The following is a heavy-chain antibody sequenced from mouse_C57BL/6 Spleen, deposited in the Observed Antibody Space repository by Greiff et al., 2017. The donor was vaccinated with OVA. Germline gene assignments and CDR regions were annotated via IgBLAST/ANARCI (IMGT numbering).Heavy chain of an antibody. Sequence: EVMLVESGGGLVQPGGSLSLSCAASGFTFTDYYMSWVRQPPGKALEWLGFISNKANGYTTEYSASVKGRFTISRDNSPIILYLQMNALRAEDSATYYCARYRGLYDYWGQGTSVTVSS. CDR2: ISNKANGYTT. V-gene: IGHV7-3*01. J-gene: IGHJ4*01. CDR1: GFTFTDYY. CDR3: ARYRGLYDY. D-gene: IGHD6-1*01.